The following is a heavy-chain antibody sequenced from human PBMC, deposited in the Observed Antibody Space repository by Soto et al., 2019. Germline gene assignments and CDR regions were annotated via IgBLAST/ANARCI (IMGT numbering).Heavy chain of an antibody. Sequence: QVQLVQSGAEVKVPGASVKVSCRASGFTLTKYYMHWVRQAPGQGLEYMGIINPSGEGTTYAQNFQCRVTLSRDTSTNTVYMELSSLRSGDTAVYFCARSHSYANSWYDCWGQGTPVTVSS. V-gene: IGHV1-46*01. CDR2: INPSGEGT. CDR1: GFTLTKYY. D-gene: IGHD2-2*01. J-gene: IGHJ5*01. CDR3: ARSHSYANSWYDC.